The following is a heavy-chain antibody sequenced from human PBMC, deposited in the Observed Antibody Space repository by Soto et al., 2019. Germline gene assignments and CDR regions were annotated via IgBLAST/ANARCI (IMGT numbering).Heavy chain of an antibody. CDR3: ARGWDYGMDV. J-gene: IGHJ6*02. V-gene: IGHV4-34*01. CDR1: VVSFSGYY. Sequence: SETLSLTCAFYVVSFSGYYWSCIRQPPGKGLEWIGEINRSGSTNYNPSLKSRVTISVDTSKNQFSLKLSSVTAADTAVYYCARGWDYGMDVGGQGNTVTV. D-gene: IGHD1-26*01. CDR2: INRSGST.